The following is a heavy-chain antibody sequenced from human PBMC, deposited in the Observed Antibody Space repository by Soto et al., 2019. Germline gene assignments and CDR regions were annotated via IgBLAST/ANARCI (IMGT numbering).Heavy chain of an antibody. CDR3: AKGDSIALAGTGDY. Sequence: EVQLLESGGGLVQPGGSPRLSCAASGFTFSSYAMSWVRQAPGKGLEWVSAISGSGGSKYYADSVKGRFTISRDNSKHTLYLQLNSLRAEDTAVYYCAKGDSIALAGTGDYWGQGTLVPVSS. CDR2: ISGSGGSK. V-gene: IGHV3-23*01. J-gene: IGHJ4*02. D-gene: IGHD6-19*01. CDR1: GFTFSSYA.